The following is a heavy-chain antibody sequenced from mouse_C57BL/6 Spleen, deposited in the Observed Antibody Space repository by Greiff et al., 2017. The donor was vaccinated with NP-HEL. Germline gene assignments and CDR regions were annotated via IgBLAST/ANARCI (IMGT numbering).Heavy chain of an antibody. V-gene: IGHV1-26*01. CDR3: AREMATVVPYAMDY. D-gene: IGHD1-1*01. Sequence: EVQLQQSGPELVKPGASVKISCKASGYTFTDYYMNWVKQSHGKSLEWIGDINPNNGGTSYNQKFKGKATLTVDKSSSTAYMELRSLTSEDSAVYYCAREMATVVPYAMDYWGQGTSVTVSS. CDR1: GYTFTDYY. J-gene: IGHJ4*01. CDR2: INPNNGGT.